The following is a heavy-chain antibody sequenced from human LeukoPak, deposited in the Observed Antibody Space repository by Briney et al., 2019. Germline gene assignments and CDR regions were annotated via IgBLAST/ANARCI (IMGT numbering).Heavy chain of an antibody. J-gene: IGHJ3*02. V-gene: IGHV4-4*02. CDR2: IYHSGST. CDR3: ARGAMSSSFRIKGPLVDI. D-gene: IGHD6-13*01. CDR1: GGSISSSNW. Sequence: SGTLSLTCAVSGGSISSSNWWSWVRQPPGKGLEWIGEIYHSGSTNYNPSLKSRVTISVDKSKNQFSLKLSSVTAADTAVYYCARGAMSSSFRIKGPLVDIWGQGTMVTVSS.